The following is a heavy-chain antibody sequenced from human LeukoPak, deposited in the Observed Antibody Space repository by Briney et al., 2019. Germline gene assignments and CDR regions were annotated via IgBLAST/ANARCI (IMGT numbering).Heavy chain of an antibody. CDR3: GRNMVLGISAAPYYFDR. V-gene: IGHV4-39*01. CDR1: GGSISGSSYY. CDR2: IYYGGTT. J-gene: IGHJ4*02. D-gene: IGHD6-13*01. Sequence: SETLSLTCTVSGGSISGSSYYWGWIRQPPGRGLEWIGSIYYGGTTYYNPSLKSRITISVDTSKNQFSLRLSSVTAADTAVYYCGRNMVLGISAAPYYFDRWGKGTLVTVSS.